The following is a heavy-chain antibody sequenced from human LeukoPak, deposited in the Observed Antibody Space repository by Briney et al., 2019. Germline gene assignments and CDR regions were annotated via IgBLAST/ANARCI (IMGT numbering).Heavy chain of an antibody. CDR3: AKDCNGGNCYIDY. Sequence: GGSLRLSCAAPGFAFTNYAMSWVRQAPGKGLEWVSGMSGRGVGTYYADSVKGRFTISSDNSKNTLYLQMNSLRAEGTAIYYCAKDCNGGNCYIDYWGQGTLVTVAS. CDR2: MSGRGVGT. CDR1: GFAFTNYA. D-gene: IGHD2-15*01. V-gene: IGHV3-23*01. J-gene: IGHJ4*02.